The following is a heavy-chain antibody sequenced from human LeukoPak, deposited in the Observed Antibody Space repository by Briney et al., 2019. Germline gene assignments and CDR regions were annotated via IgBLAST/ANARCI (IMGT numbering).Heavy chain of an antibody. V-gene: IGHV3-30*03. D-gene: IGHD6-13*01. CDR2: VSSDGSNT. Sequence: GGSLRLSCAASGFPFSTFALDWVRQAPGKGLEWVAGVSSDGSNTFYEDSVKGRFSISRDNSKNTLYLQMNSLRAEDTAVYYCARDKASRAAAGTVGYWGQGTLVTVSS. CDR1: GFPFSTFA. CDR3: ARDKASRAAAGTVGY. J-gene: IGHJ4*02.